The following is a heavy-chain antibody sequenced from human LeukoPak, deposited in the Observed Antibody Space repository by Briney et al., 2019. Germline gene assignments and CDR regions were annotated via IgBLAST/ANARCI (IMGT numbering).Heavy chain of an antibody. Sequence: PSETLSLTCTVSGGSISSYYWTWIRQPPGKGLEWIGYIYYSGSTDYNPSLKRRVTILVDTSKNQFSLKLTSVTAADTAVYYCASFMASYYYMDVWGKGTTVTVSS. V-gene: IGHV4-59*01. CDR2: IYYSGST. CDR3: ASFMASYYYMDV. D-gene: IGHD5-24*01. CDR1: GGSISSYY. J-gene: IGHJ6*03.